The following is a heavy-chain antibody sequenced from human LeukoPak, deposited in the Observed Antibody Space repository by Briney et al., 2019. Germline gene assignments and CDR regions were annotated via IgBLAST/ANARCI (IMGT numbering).Heavy chain of an antibody. D-gene: IGHD1-7*01. CDR3: ARRGITGTTFNWFDP. CDR1: GFTFSDYY. J-gene: IGHJ5*02. Sequence: GGSLRLSCAASGFTFSDYYMSWIRQAPGKGLEWVSYISSSGSTIYYADSVKGRFTISRENAKNSLYLQMNSLRAEDTAVYYCARRGITGTTFNWFDPWGQGTLVTVSS. CDR2: ISSSGSTI. V-gene: IGHV3-11*04.